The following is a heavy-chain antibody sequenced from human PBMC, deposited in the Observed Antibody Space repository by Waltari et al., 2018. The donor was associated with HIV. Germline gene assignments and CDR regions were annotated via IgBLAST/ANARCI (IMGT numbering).Heavy chain of an antibody. Sequence: EVQLVETGGGLIKPAGSMRLSCAASWFTVSSNYSSWVRQAPGKGLEWVSVIYSCGSTYYADSVKGRFTISRYNSKNTLYLQMNSLRAEDTAVYYCARDSPTIGDYWGQGTLVTVSS. CDR2: IYSCGST. V-gene: IGHV3-53*02. D-gene: IGHD3-3*01. CDR1: WFTVSSNY. J-gene: IGHJ4*02. CDR3: ARDSPTIGDY.